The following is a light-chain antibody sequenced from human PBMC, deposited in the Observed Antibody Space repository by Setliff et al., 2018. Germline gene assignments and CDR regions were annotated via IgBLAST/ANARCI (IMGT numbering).Light chain of an antibody. CDR3: QQLNRYPLT. Sequence: DIQLTQSPSLVSASVGDRVTITCRASQGISSYLAWYQQQPGKAPKLLISAASTFQSGVPSRFSGSGSGTEFTLTISSLQPEDFASYYCQQLNRYPLTFGGGTKVDIK. V-gene: IGKV1-9*01. CDR1: QGISSY. J-gene: IGKJ4*01. CDR2: AAS.